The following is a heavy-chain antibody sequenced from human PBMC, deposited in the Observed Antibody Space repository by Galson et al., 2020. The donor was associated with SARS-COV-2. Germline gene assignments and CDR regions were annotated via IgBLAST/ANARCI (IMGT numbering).Heavy chain of an antibody. D-gene: IGHD2-15*01. J-gene: IGHJ4*02. Sequence: SETLSLTCTVSGYSISSGYFWGWIRQPPGKGLERMGSIYHSGSTYYNPSLKSRVTISVDTSKNQFSLKLSSVTAADTAVYYCATYSVVVVAPTPLRADYWGQGTLVTVSS. CDR3: ATYSVVVVAPTPLRADY. CDR2: IYHSGST. V-gene: IGHV4-38-2*02. CDR1: GYSISSGYF.